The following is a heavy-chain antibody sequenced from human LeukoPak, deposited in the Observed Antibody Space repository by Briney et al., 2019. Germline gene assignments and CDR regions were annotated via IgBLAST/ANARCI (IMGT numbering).Heavy chain of an antibody. D-gene: IGHD3-16*01. CDR2: TNPNSGDT. CDR3: ARARYRLAETYIDY. CDR1: GYIFTGYY. V-gene: IGHV1-2*02. J-gene: IGHJ4*02. Sequence: ASVKVSCKASGYIFTGYYMHWVRQAPGQGLEWMGWTNPNSGDTNYAQKFQGRVTMTRDTSISTAYMELSRLRSDDTAVYYCARARYRLAETYIDYWGQGTLVTVSS.